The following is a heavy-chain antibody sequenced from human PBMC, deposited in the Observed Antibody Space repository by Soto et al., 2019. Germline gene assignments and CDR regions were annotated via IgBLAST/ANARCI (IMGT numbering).Heavy chain of an antibody. CDR2: INTDGGSA. Sequence: EVQLVESGGDLVQPGGSLSLSCAASGFTFSGHWMHWVRQVAGKGLEWVSRINTDGGSAAYADSVKGRFTISRDNAKNTLFLHMNGLRAEDTAVYYCAREAGYCSRTSCYRRAFDTWGQGTTVTVSS. J-gene: IGHJ3*02. D-gene: IGHD2-2*01. CDR1: GFTFSGHW. V-gene: IGHV3-74*03. CDR3: AREAGYCSRTSCYRRAFDT.